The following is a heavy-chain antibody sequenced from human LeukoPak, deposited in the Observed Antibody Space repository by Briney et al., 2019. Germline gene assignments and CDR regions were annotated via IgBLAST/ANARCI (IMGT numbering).Heavy chain of an antibody. CDR1: GGSFSGYY. D-gene: IGHD6-13*01. CDR2: ISHSGIT. V-gene: IGHV4-34*01. Sequence: SETLSLTCAVYGGSFSGYYWSWIRQSPGKGLEWIGEISHSGITNHNPSLKSRVPISVDTSKNQFSLNLRSVTAADTAVYYCARGRGAEAGTGYWGQGTLVTVSS. J-gene: IGHJ4*02. CDR3: ARGRGAEAGTGY.